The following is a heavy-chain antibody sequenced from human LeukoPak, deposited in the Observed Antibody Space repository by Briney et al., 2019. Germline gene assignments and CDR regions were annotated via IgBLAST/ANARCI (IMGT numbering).Heavy chain of an antibody. V-gene: IGHV4-59*01. CDR2: ILYSGTTT. CDR3: ARVGDWNDLVY. D-gene: IGHD1-1*01. CDR1: GGSISPYY. Sequence: SETLSLTCTVSGGSISPYYWSWIRQTPGKGLEWIGYILYSGTTTNYNPSLKGRVTISVDTSKNQFSLKLSSVTAADTAVYYCARVGDWNDLVYWGQGTLVTVSS. J-gene: IGHJ4*02.